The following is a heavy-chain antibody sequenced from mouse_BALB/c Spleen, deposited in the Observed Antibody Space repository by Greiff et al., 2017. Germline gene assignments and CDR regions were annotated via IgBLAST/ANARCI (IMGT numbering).Heavy chain of an antibody. CDR2: IDPANGNT. D-gene: IGHD1-1*01. CDR1: GFNIKDTY. CDR3: ARSIRSYFDY. Sequence: EVKLVESGAELVKPGASVKLSCTASGFNIKDTYMHWVKQRPEQGLEWIGRIDPANGNTKYDPKFQGKATITADTSSNTAYLQLSSLTSEDTTVYYCARSIRSYFDYWGQGTTLTVSS. V-gene: IGHV14-3*02. J-gene: IGHJ2*01.